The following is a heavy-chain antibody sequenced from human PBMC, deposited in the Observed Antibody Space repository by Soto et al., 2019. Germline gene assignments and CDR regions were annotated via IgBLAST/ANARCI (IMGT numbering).Heavy chain of an antibody. CDR1: GFSFSGYD. Sequence: GESLKISCSASGFSFSGYDMHWVRQAPGRGLEYISSMSGNGGTIYYADSVRGRFTISRDNSKNTLSLQMNSLRAEDTAVYYCARDLRWFDPWGQGTLVTVS. V-gene: IGHV3-64*04. CDR2: MSGNGGTI. CDR3: ARDLRWFDP. J-gene: IGHJ5*02.